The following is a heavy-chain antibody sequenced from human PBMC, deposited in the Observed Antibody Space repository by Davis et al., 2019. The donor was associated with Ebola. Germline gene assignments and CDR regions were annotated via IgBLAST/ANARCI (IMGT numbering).Heavy chain of an antibody. CDR3: ARDRAVKMATTWDV. V-gene: IGHV3-48*02. J-gene: IGHJ6*02. D-gene: IGHD5-24*01. CDR2: ISSSSSTI. CDR1: GFTFSSYS. Sequence: PGGSLRLSCAASGFTFSSYSMTWVRQAPGKGLEWVSYISSSSSTIYYADSVKGRFTISRDNAKSSLYLQMNSLRDEDTAVYYCARDRAVKMATTWDVWGQGTTVTVSS.